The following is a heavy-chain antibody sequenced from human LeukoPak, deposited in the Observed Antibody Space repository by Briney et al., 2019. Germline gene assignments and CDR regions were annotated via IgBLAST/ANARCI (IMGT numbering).Heavy chain of an antibody. CDR3: ARSAPYGANSDY. CDR2: IYYSGST. D-gene: IGHD4-23*01. CDR1: GGSISSYF. J-gene: IGHJ4*02. Sequence: SETLSLTCNASGGSISSYFWSWIRQPPGKGLEWIGYIYYSGSTNYNPSLKSRVTISVDTSKNQFSLKLSSVTAADTAVYYCARSAPYGANSDYWGQGTLVTVSS. V-gene: IGHV4-59*01.